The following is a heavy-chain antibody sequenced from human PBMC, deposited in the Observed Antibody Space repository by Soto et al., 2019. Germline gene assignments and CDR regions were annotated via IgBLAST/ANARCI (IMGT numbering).Heavy chain of an antibody. CDR1: GYTLTELS. Sequence: ASVKASCKVSGYTLTELSMHWVRQAPGKGLEWMGGFDPEDGETIYAQKFQGRVTMTEDTSTDTAYMELSSLRSEDTAVYYCATTNSPMITFGGVIVIGWFDPWGQGTLVTVSS. D-gene: IGHD3-16*02. CDR3: ATTNSPMITFGGVIVIGWFDP. J-gene: IGHJ5*02. CDR2: FDPEDGET. V-gene: IGHV1-24*01.